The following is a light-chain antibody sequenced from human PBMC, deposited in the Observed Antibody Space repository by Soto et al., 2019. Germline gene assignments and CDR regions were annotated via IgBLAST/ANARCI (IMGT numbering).Light chain of an antibody. CDR1: SSDVGGYNH. Sequence: QSVLTQPASVSGSPGQSITISCTGASSDVGGYNHVSWYQQHPGKAPKLMIYEVSNRPSGVSNRSSGSKSGNTASLTISGLQAEDEADYYCSSYTSSSILYVFGTGTKVTVL. V-gene: IGLV2-14*01. J-gene: IGLJ1*01. CDR3: SSYTSSSILYV. CDR2: EVS.